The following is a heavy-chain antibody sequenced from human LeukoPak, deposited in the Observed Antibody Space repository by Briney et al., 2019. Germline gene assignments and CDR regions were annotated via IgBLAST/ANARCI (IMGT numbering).Heavy chain of an antibody. Sequence: GGSLRLSCAASGFIFSYYNMNWVRQAPGKGPEGVAFISGTSTTIFYADAVKGRFTISRDNAKNSLYLQMNSLRAEDTAVYYCARDSIYADPSDYYYDYWGQGTLVTVSS. D-gene: IGHD3-22*01. CDR3: ARDSIYADPSDYYYDY. V-gene: IGHV3-21*01. J-gene: IGHJ4*02. CDR2: ISGTSTTI. CDR1: GFIFSYYN.